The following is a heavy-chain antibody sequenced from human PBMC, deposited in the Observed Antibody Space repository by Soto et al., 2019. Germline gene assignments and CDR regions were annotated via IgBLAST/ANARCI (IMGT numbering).Heavy chain of an antibody. Sequence: GKCLEWMGRIDPSDSQTYYSPSFRGHVTISVTKSITTVFLQWSSLRASDTAMYYCARHLYDTDPDTNLQHCFDISGKRTSVTVTS. J-gene: IGHJ5*02. D-gene: IGHD3-3*01. CDR2: IDPSDSQT. V-gene: IGHV5-10-1*01. CDR3: ARHLYDTDPDTNLQHCFDI.